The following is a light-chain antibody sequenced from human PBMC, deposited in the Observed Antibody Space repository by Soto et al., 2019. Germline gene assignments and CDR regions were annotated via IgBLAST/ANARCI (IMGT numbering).Light chain of an antibody. Sequence: EIVMTQSPATLSVSPGERATLFCRASQSVSSNLAWYQQKPGQAPRLLIYGASTRATGIPARFSGSGSGTEFTLTISSLQSEDFAGYYCQQYNNWPPYTFGQGTKLAIK. CDR2: GAS. CDR3: QQYNNWPPYT. CDR1: QSVSSN. V-gene: IGKV3-15*01. J-gene: IGKJ2*01.